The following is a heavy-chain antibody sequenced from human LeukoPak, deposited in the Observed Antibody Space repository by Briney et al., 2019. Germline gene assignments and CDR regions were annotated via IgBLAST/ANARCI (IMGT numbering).Heavy chain of an antibody. D-gene: IGHD6-19*01. CDR2: IIPIFGTA. CDR1: GGTFSSYA. V-gene: IGHV1-69*05. Sequence: ASAKVSCKASGGTFSSYAISWVRQAPGQGLEWMGRIIPIFGTANYAQKFQGRVTITTDESTSTAYMELSSLRSEDTAVYYCARELSVAGTRWLDYWGQGTLVTVSS. J-gene: IGHJ4*02. CDR3: ARELSVAGTRWLDY.